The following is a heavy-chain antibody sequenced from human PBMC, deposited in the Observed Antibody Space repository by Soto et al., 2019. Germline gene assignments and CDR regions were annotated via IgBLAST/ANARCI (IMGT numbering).Heavy chain of an antibody. V-gene: IGHV4-31*03. CDR1: GGSISSGGYY. Sequence: KPSETLSLTCTVSGGSISSGGYYWSWIRQHPGKGLEWIGYIYYSGSTYYNPSLKSRVTISVDTSKNQFSLKLSSVTAADTAVYYGARGQEKLGGNWCDTGGQGTLVTVS. J-gene: IGHJ5*02. CDR3: ARGQEKLGGNWCDT. D-gene: IGHD6-6*01. CDR2: IYYSGST.